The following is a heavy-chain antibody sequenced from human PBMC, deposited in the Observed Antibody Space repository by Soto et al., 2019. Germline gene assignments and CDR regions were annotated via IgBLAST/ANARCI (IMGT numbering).Heavy chain of an antibody. CDR1: GYTFTSYG. J-gene: IGHJ4*02. V-gene: IGHV1-18*01. CDR3: ARLRLRTTVTHNSFPFFDY. Sequence: QVQLVQSGAEVKKPGASVKVSCKASGYTFTSYGISWVRQAPGQGLEWMGWISAYNGNTNYAQKLQGRVTMTTDTSASTAYMERSSLRYDDTAVYYCARLRLRTTVTHNSFPFFDYWGQGTLVTVSS. D-gene: IGHD4-17*01. CDR2: ISAYNGNT.